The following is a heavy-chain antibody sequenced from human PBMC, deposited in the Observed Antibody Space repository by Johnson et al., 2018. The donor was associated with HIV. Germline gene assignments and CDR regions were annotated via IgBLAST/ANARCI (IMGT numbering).Heavy chain of an antibody. CDR1: GFTFSSYA. Sequence: VQLVESGGGLVKPGGSLRLSCAASGFTFSSYAMSWVRQAPGKGLEWVSAISGSGGSTYYADSVKGRFTISRDNSKNTLYLQMNSLRAADTALYYCAIPHSFQYQHAFDIWGQGTKVTVSS. J-gene: IGHJ3*02. CDR2: ISGSGGST. CDR3: AIPHSFQYQHAFDI. D-gene: IGHD1-26*01. V-gene: IGHV3-23*04.